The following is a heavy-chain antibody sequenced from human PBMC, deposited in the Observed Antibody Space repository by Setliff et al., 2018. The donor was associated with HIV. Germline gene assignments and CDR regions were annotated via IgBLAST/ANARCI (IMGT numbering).Heavy chain of an antibody. CDR3: AREVRAATYYNFWSGSFFFDY. V-gene: IGHV4-39*07. D-gene: IGHD3-3*01. J-gene: IGHJ4*02. CDR1: GGSISSSSYY. CDR2: IYYSGST. Sequence: PSETLSLTCTVSGGSISSSSYYWGWIRQPPGKGLEWIGIIYYSGSTYYNPSLKSRVTISVDTSKNQFSLKLSSVTAADTAVYYCAREVRAATYYNFWSGSFFFDYWGQGTLVTVSS.